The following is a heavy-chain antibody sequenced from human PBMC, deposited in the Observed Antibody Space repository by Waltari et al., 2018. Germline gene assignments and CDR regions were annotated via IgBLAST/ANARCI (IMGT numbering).Heavy chain of an antibody. J-gene: IGHJ3*02. CDR2: ITPIFGTT. CDR1: GVNLSRHA. D-gene: IGHD2-8*01. V-gene: IGHV1-69*05. Sequence: VQLVQSGAEVTTPGSSVKVSCKPSGVNLSRHAMNWVRQATGEGLEWMGGITPIFGTTTYAPKFQDRVTMTTDESTTTVYMELSSLTFDDTAVYYCASGLMGRHADASDMWGQGTMVTVSS. CDR3: ASGLMGRHADASDM.